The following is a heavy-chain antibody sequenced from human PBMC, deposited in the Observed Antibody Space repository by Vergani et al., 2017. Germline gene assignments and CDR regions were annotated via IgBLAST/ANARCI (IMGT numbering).Heavy chain of an antibody. CDR3: ARADSSSWYWYFDL. CDR2: IWYDGSNK. Sequence: QVQLVESGGGVVQPGRSLRLSCAASGFTFSSYGMHWARQAPGKGLEWVAIIWYDGSNKYYADAVKGRFTISRDNSKNTLYLQMNSLRAEDTAVYYCARADSSSWYWYFDLWGRGTLVTVSS. D-gene: IGHD6-13*01. CDR1: GFTFSSYG. J-gene: IGHJ2*01. V-gene: IGHV3-33*01.